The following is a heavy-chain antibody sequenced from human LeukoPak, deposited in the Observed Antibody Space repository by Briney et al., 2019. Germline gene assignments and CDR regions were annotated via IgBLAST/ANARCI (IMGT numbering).Heavy chain of an antibody. V-gene: IGHV4-4*07. Sequence: SYTLSLTCTVSVGSISSYYWRWIRQPAGKGLDGIGRIYTSGSTNYNPSLKSRAPMPVAPSKNQFSLRPGSVPAAAAAVYSCARGGGRGYSGYDPSYFDYWGQGTLVTVS. CDR3: ARGGGRGYSGYDPSYFDY. D-gene: IGHD5-12*01. J-gene: IGHJ4*02. CDR2: IYTSGST. CDR1: VGSISSYY.